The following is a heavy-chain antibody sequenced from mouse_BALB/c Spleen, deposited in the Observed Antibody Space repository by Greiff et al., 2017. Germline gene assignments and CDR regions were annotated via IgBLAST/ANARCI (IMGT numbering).Heavy chain of an antibody. J-gene: IGHJ4*01. V-gene: IGHV6-6*02. D-gene: IGHD1-2*01. CDR2: IRLKSDNYAT. CDR3: TLITREAMDY. CDR1: GFTFSSYW. Sequence: EVKVVESGGGLVQPGGSMKLSCVASGFTFSSYWMSWVRQSPEKGLEWVAEIRLKSDNYATHYAESVKGKFTISRDDSKSRLYLQMNSLRAEDTGIYYCTLITREAMDYWGQGTSVTVSS.